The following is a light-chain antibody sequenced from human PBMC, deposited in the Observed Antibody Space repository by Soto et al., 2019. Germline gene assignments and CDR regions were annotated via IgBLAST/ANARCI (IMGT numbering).Light chain of an antibody. V-gene: IGLV1-47*01. CDR3: AAWDDTLSGPV. CDR1: SSNIGSNH. Sequence: QSVLTQPPSTSGTPGQRVTISCSGSSSNIGSNHVYWYHQLPGAAPKLLIYRNNQRPSGVPDRFSGSKSGTSASLAISGLRSEDEADYYCAAWDDTLSGPVFGGGTKVTVL. J-gene: IGLJ2*01. CDR2: RNN.